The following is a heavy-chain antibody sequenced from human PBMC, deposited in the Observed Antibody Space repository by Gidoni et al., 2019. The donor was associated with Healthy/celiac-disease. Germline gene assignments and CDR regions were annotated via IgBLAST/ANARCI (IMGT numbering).Heavy chain of an antibody. Sequence: QVQLQQWGAGLLTTSETLSLTCAVYGGSFSGYYWSWIRQPQGKGLEWIGEINHSGSTNYNPSLKSRVTISVDTSKNQFSLKLSSVTAADTAVYYCARGSSWYAFFVYWGQGTLVTVSS. D-gene: IGHD6-13*01. J-gene: IGHJ4*02. CDR1: GGSFSGYY. CDR3: ARGSSWYAFFVY. V-gene: IGHV4-34*01. CDR2: INHSGST.